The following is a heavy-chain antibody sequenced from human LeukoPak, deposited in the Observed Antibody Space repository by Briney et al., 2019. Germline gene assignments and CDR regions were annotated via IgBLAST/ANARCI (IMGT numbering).Heavy chain of an antibody. J-gene: IGHJ4*02. Sequence: ASVKVSCKASGYTFTSYDINWVRQATGQGHEWMGWMNPNSGNTGYAQKFQGRVTMTRNTSISTAYMELSSLRSEDTAVYYCAREPRGGSGSLYPDYWGQGTLVTVSS. V-gene: IGHV1-8*01. CDR1: GYTFTSYD. CDR2: MNPNSGNT. CDR3: AREPRGGSGSLYPDY. D-gene: IGHD3-10*01.